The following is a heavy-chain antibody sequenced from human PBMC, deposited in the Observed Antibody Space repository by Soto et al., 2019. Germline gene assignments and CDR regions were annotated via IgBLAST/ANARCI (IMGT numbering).Heavy chain of an antibody. Sequence: GGSLRLSCAASGFTFSLYTMSWVRQAPGKGLEWVSGIYGSASKTFYADSVKGRVTISRDQSRNTLYLQMNSLRAEDTAVYYCAKDRDPEGVWDIDFWGQGTRVTVSS. D-gene: IGHD3-16*01. J-gene: IGHJ4*02. CDR3: AKDRDPEGVWDIDF. CDR2: IYGSASKT. CDR1: GFTFSLYT. V-gene: IGHV3-23*01.